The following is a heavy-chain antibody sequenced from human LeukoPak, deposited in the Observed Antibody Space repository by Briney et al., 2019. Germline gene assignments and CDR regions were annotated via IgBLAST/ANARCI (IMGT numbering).Heavy chain of an antibody. Sequence: GGSLRLSCAASGFAFNRYDMHWVRQTTVEGLEWVSAIDTAGDTYYPDSVKGRFTISRENAKNSVYLQMNSLRAVDTAVYYCARGSYCSGGTCSPGPYYYGMDVWGQGTTVTVSS. CDR3: ARGSYCSGGTCSPGPYYYGMDV. D-gene: IGHD2-15*01. CDR1: GFAFNRYD. J-gene: IGHJ6*02. V-gene: IGHV3-13*04. CDR2: IDTAGDT.